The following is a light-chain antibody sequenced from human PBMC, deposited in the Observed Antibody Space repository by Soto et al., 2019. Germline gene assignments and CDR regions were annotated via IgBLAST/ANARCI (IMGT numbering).Light chain of an antibody. Sequence: EIVMTQSPATRSVSPGERATLSCRASQSVSSNLAWYQQKPGQAPRLLIYGASTRSTGIPARFSGSGSGTEFTLTMSSLQCEDFAIYFCQQYNNWPPDRTFGQGIKVEIK. V-gene: IGKV3-15*01. J-gene: IGKJ1*01. CDR3: QQYNNWPPDRT. CDR2: GAS. CDR1: QSVSSN.